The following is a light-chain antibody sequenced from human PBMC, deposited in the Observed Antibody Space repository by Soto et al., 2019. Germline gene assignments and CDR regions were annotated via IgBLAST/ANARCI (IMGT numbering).Light chain of an antibody. J-gene: IGKJ4*01. Sequence: ERVMTQAPATLSVSPGERATLSCRASQSVSSDLAWYQQKPGQGPRLLIYGAFNRATGVPARFSGSGSGTEFTLTISSLQSEDFAVCYCQQYNNWPLTFGGGTKVEIK. CDR1: QSVSSD. CDR3: QQYNNWPLT. CDR2: GAF. V-gene: IGKV3-15*01.